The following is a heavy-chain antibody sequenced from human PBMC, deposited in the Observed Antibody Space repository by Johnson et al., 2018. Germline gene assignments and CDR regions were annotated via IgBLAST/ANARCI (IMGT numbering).Heavy chain of an antibody. D-gene: IGHD5-24*01. CDR3: ARAREMEGDDAFDI. CDR1: GFIFSSYA. CDR2: ISRSGGGT. Sequence: VQLVQSGGGLVQPGGSXRLSCAASGFIFSSYAMSWVRQAPGKGLEWVSGISRSGGGTYYADSVKGRFTISGTNSKNTLYLQLNSLRAEDTAVYYSARAREMEGDDAFDIWGQGTMVTVSS. V-gene: IGHV3-23*04. J-gene: IGHJ3*02.